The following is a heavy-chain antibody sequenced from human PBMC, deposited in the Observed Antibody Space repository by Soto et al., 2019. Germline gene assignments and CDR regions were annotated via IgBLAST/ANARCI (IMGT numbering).Heavy chain of an antibody. J-gene: IGHJ3*02. CDR2: IYYSGST. D-gene: IGHD2-21*02. V-gene: IGHV4-31*03. CDR3: ARDKGGMVTRAFDI. CDR1: GGSISSGGYY. Sequence: QVQLQESGPGLVKPSQTLSLTCTVSGGSISSGGYYWSWIRQHPGKGLEWIGYIYYSGSTYYNPSLKSRVTRSVDTSKNQFSLKLSSVTAADTAVYYCARDKGGMVTRAFDIWGQGTMVTVSS.